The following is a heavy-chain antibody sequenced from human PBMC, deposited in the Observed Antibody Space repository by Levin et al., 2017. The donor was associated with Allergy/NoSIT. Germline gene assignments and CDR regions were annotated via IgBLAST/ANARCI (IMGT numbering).Heavy chain of an antibody. J-gene: IGHJ6*02. CDR2: IYHSGST. V-gene: IGHV4-59*08. D-gene: IGHD1-1*01. Sequence: TSSETLSLTCTVSGGSIGSYFWSWIRQPPGKGLEWIGYIYHSGSTNYNPSLKSRVTISVDTSKNQFSLKLSSVTAADTAVYYCARQGGVQVWSSGMDVWGQGTTVTVSS. CDR3: ARQGGVQVWSSGMDV. CDR1: GGSIGSYF.